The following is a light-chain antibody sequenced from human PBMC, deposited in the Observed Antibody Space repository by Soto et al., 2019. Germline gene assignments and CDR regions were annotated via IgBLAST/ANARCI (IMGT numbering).Light chain of an antibody. CDR3: QQCGNSPMYT. CDR1: QSVNDNH. J-gene: IGKJ2*01. Sequence: EIVLTQSPGTLSLSPGERATLSCRASQSVNDNHVAWYQQKPGQAPRLLIYVASSRVTGIPDRFSGSGSGTDFTLTISRLEPEDFAVYYCQQCGNSPMYTFGQGTKLESK. CDR2: VAS. V-gene: IGKV3-20*01.